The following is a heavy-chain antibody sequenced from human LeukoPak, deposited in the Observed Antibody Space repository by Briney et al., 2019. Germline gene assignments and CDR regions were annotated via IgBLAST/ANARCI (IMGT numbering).Heavy chain of an antibody. Sequence: ASVKVSCKASGYTFTGYYMHWVRQAPGQGLEWMGWINPNNGGTHYAQKFQGRVTMTRDTSSSTAYMELSRLRSDDTAVYHCARVGRVNHYYMDVWGKGTTVTVSS. CDR1: GYTFTGYY. CDR2: INPNNGGT. CDR3: ARVGRVNHYYMDV. V-gene: IGHV1-2*02. D-gene: IGHD3-10*01. J-gene: IGHJ6*03.